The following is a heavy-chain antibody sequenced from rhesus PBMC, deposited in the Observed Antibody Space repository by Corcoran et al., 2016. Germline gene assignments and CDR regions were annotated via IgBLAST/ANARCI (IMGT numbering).Heavy chain of an antibody. CDR1: GGSISGGYD. CDR2: IYGSSGST. Sequence: QVQLQESGPGVVKPSETLSLTCAVSGGSISGGYDWSWIRQPPGKGLEWIGYIYGSSGSTNYNPSLNNRVTISKDASKYEFSLKLSSVTAADTAVYYCASAPPYNFWTGFPDYWGQGVLVTVSS. J-gene: IGHJ4*01. CDR3: ASAPPYNFWTGFPDY. V-gene: IGHV4-76*01. D-gene: IGHD3-3*01.